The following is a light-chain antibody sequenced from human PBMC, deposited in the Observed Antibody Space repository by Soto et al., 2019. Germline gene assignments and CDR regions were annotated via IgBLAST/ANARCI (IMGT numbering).Light chain of an antibody. CDR3: QQYGSSPALT. V-gene: IGKV3-20*01. J-gene: IGKJ4*01. Sequence: ENVVTQSPGTLSLSPGERASLSCSASQSVSSSYLAWYQQKPGQAPRLLIYGASSRATGIPDRFSGSGSGTDFTLTISRLEPEDFAVYYCQQYGSSPALTFGGGTKVDI. CDR2: GAS. CDR1: QSVSSSY.